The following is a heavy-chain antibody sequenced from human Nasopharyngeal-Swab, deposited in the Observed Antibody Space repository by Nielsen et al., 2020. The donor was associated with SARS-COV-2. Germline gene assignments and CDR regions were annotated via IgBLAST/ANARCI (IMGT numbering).Heavy chain of an antibody. J-gene: IGHJ3*02. CDR1: GGSFSGYY. Sequence: GSLRLSCAVYGGSFSGYYWSWIRQPPGKGLEWIGEINHSGSTNYNPSLKSRVTISVDTSKNQFSLKLSSVTAADTAVYYCARDHCSGGSCYDSAAFDIWGQGTMVTVSS. V-gene: IGHV4-34*01. CDR3: ARDHCSGGSCYDSAAFDI. D-gene: IGHD2-15*01. CDR2: INHSGST.